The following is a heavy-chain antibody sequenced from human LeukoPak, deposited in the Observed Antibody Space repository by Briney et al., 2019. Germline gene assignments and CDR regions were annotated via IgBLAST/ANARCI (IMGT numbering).Heavy chain of an antibody. D-gene: IGHD2-15*01. Sequence: GGSLRLSCAASGFTFSNYAMSWVRQARGKGLEGVSAISGSGDNTYYADSVKGRFALSRDNSKNTVYLQMNSLRADDTAVYYCAKTRGYCSGGTCYCDYWGQGTLVTVSS. CDR3: AKTRGYCSGGTCYCDY. V-gene: IGHV3-23*01. CDR2: ISGSGDNT. J-gene: IGHJ4*02. CDR1: GFTFSNYA.